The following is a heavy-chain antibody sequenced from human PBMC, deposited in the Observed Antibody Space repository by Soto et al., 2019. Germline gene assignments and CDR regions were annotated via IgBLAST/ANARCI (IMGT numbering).Heavy chain of an antibody. J-gene: IGHJ4*02. CDR3: ARYRREAVAGYTLDN. CDR1: GGSISSNY. Sequence: SETLSLTCTVSGGSISSNYWTWIRQPPGKGLEWIGYVYNSGSTNYNPSLKSRVTISEDTSKSQFTLKVNSMTAADTAVYYCARYRREAVAGYTLDNWGQGILVTVS. V-gene: IGHV4-59*01. CDR2: VYNSGST. D-gene: IGHD6-13*01.